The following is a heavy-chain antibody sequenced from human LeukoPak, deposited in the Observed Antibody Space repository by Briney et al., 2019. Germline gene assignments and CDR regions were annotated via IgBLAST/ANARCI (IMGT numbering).Heavy chain of an antibody. CDR1: GYTFTSYD. D-gene: IGHD5-18*01. CDR2: MNPNSGNT. Sequence: ASVKVSCKASGYTFTSYDINWVRQATGQGLEWMGWMNPNSGNTGYTQKFQGRLAMTRNTSVNSAYMELSSLRSEDTAVYNCVRGNGYSSGTGDNWFDPWGQGTLVTVSS. CDR3: VRGNGYSSGTGDNWFDP. V-gene: IGHV1-8*01. J-gene: IGHJ5*02.